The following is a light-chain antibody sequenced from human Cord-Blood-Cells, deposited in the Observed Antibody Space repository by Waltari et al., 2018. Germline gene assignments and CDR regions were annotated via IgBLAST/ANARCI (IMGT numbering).Light chain of an antibody. CDR2: AAS. CDR1: QGISSS. CDR3: QQLNSYLIT. Sequence: DITLTLFLSFLSASVGGSVTTNCRASQGISSSLAWYHQNPGKAPKLLIYAASTLQRRVPPRFNGSGSGTEFTLTISSLQPEYFATYYCQQLNSYLITFGQGTRLEIK. V-gene: IGKV1-9*01. J-gene: IGKJ5*01.